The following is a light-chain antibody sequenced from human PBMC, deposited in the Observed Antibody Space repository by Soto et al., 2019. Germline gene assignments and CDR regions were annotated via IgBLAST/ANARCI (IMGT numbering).Light chain of an antibody. CDR1: QNLLQSDGYNY. Sequence: DIVMTQSPLSLPVTPGESASISCRSSQNLLQSDGYNYLDWYLQKPGQSPQLLIYLGSNRASGVPDRFSGSGSGTDFTLIISRVEAEDVGFYYCMESLQAPVTFGQGTRLEIK. CDR3: MESLQAPVT. J-gene: IGKJ5*01. V-gene: IGKV2-28*01. CDR2: LGS.